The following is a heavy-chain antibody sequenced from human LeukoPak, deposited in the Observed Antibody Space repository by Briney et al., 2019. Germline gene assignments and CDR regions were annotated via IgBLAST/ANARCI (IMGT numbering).Heavy chain of an antibody. CDR2: ISYDGSNK. CDR1: GFTFSSYA. CDR3: ARAMWLLGYFDY. Sequence: PGGSLRLSCAASGFTFSSYAMHWVRQAPGKGLEWVAVISYDGSNKYYADSVKGRFTISRDNSKNTLYLQMNSLRAEDTAVYYCARAMWLLGYFDYWGQGTLVTVSS. D-gene: IGHD3-22*01. V-gene: IGHV3-30*04. J-gene: IGHJ4*02.